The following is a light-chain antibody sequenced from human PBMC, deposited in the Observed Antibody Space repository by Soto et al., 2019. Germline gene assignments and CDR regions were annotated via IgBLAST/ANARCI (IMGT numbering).Light chain of an antibody. J-gene: IGKJ1*01. Sequence: DIQMTQSPFTLSASVGDRVTITCRASQSISSWLAWYQQKPGSAPKLLIYQASTLQTGVPSRFSGSGSGTEFTLTISSLQPDDFATSYCQQYNGSPWTFGQGTKVDIK. CDR2: QAS. CDR3: QQYNGSPWT. CDR1: QSISSW. V-gene: IGKV1-5*03.